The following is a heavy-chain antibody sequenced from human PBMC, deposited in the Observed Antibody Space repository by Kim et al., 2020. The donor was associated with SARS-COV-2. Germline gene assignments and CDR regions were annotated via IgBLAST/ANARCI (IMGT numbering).Heavy chain of an antibody. D-gene: IGHD2-2*01. J-gene: IGHJ6*02. CDR3: ARERTSDIVVVPAARINYYYYYGMDV. Sequence: SVKVSCKASGGTFSSYAISWVRQAPGQGLEWMGRIIPILGIANYAQKFQGRVTITADKSTSTAYMELSSLRSEDTAVYYCARERTSDIVVVPAARINYYYYYGMDVWGQGTTVTVSS. CDR1: GGTFSSYA. V-gene: IGHV1-69*04. CDR2: IIPILGIA.